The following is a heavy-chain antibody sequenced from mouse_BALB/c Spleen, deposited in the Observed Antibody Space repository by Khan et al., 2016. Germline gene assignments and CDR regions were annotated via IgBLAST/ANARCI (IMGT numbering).Heavy chain of an antibody. J-gene: IGHJ2*01. D-gene: IGHD2-4*01. CDR1: GYTFTTYW. CDR3: ARGNSYYDYDY. V-gene: IGHV1-87*01. CDR2: IYPGDGDT. Sequence: QVQLQQSGAELARPGASVKLSCKATGYTFTTYWVQWVKQRPGQGLEWIGAIYPGDGDTRYTQKFKGKATLTADKSSSTAYMQLSSLASEDYAGSYCARGNSYYDYDYWGQGTTLTVSS.